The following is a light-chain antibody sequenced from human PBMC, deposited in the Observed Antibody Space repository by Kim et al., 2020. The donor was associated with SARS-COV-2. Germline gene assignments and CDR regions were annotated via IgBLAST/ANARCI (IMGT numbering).Light chain of an antibody. J-gene: IGKJ2*01. CDR3: QKRSNWQYT. Sequence: EIVLTQSPATLSLSPGERATLSGRASQSISSYLAWYQQKPGQAPRLLIYDTSNRATGIPARFSGSGSGTDFTLSISSLEPEDFAVYYCQKRSNWQYTFGHGTTLEI. V-gene: IGKV3-11*01. CDR1: QSISSY. CDR2: DTS.